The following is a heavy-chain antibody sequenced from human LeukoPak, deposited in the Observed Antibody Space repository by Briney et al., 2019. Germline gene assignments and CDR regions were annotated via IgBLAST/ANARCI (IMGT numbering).Heavy chain of an antibody. V-gene: IGHV1-18*01. CDR2: ISAYNGNT. CDR3: ARDRPLRLGELPHTPNDWFDP. CDR1: GYTFTSYG. J-gene: IGHJ5*02. Sequence: ASVKVSCKASGYTFTSYGISWVRQAPGQGLEWMGWISAYNGNTNYAQKLQGRVTMTTDTSTSTAYMELRSLRSDDTAVYYCARDRPLRLGELPHTPNDWFDPWGQGTLVTVSS. D-gene: IGHD3-16*01.